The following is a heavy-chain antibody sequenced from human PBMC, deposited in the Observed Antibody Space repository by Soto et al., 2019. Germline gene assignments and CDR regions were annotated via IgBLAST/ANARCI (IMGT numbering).Heavy chain of an antibody. CDR1: GDSISSSNW. CDR2: ISHSGST. Sequence: QVQLQESGPGLVKPSGTQSLTCAVSGDSISSSNWWTWVRQPPGKGLEWIGEISHSGSTSYNPSPXSXLTSSVDESKNSFSPQLSPVTAADTAVYYCATPAVAGPPIDYWGPGTLVTVSS. V-gene: IGHV4-4*02. D-gene: IGHD6-19*01. J-gene: IGHJ4*02. CDR3: ATPAVAGPPIDY.